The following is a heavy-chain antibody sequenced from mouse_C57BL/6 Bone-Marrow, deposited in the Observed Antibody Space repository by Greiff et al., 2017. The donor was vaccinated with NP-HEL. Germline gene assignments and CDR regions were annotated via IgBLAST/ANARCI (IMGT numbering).Heavy chain of an antibody. CDR1: GYTFTDYY. V-gene: IGHV1-19*01. CDR3: ARRDYDYWYFDV. Sequence: VQLKQSGPVLVKPGASVKMSCKASGYTFTDYYMNWVKQSHGKSLEWIGVINPYNGGTSYNQKFKGKATLTVDKSSSTAYMELNSLTSEDSAVYYCARRDYDYWYFDVLGTGTTVTVSS. J-gene: IGHJ1*03. CDR2: INPYNGGT. D-gene: IGHD2-4*01.